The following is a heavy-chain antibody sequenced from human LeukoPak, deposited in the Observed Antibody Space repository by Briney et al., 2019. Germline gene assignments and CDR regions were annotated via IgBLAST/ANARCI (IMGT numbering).Heavy chain of an antibody. CDR1: GFTFSSYS. J-gene: IGHJ4*02. Sequence: PGGSLRLPCAASGFTFSSYSMNWVRQAPGKGLEWVSFISSSSTYIYYADSLKGRFTISRDNAKNSLYLQMNSLRAEDTAVYYCARDGVAELMSALDYWGQGILVTVSS. V-gene: IGHV3-21*06. CDR2: ISSSSTYI. D-gene: IGHD1-26*01. CDR3: ARDGVAELMSALDY.